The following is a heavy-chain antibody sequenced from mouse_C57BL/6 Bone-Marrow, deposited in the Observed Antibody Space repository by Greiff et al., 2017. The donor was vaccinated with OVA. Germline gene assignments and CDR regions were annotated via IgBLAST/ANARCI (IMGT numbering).Heavy chain of an antibody. D-gene: IGHD2-3*01. V-gene: IGHV5-17*01. CDR2: ISSGSSTI. J-gene: IGHJ2*01. CDR1: GFTFSDYG. CDR3: ATDGYFDY. Sequence: EVKLVESGGGLVKPGGSPKLSCAASGFTFSDYGMHWVRQAPEKGLEWVAYISSGSSTIYYADTVKGRFTISRDNAKNTLFLQMTSLRSEDTAMYYCATDGYFDYWGQGTTLTVSS.